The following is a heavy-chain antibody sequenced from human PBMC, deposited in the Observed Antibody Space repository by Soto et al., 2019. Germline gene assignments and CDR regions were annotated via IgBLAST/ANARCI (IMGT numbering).Heavy chain of an antibody. CDR3: ARAVAAAGYYYYYYYYMDV. Sequence: QVQLVESGGGLVKPGGSLRLSCAASGFTFSDYYMSWIRQAPGKGLEWVSYISSSGSTIYYADSVKGRFTISRDNAKNSLYLHMNSLTAVETAVYYCARAVAAAGYYYYYYYYMDVWGKGTTVTVSS. CDR1: GFTFSDYY. J-gene: IGHJ6*03. CDR2: ISSSGSTI. D-gene: IGHD6-13*01. V-gene: IGHV3-11*01.